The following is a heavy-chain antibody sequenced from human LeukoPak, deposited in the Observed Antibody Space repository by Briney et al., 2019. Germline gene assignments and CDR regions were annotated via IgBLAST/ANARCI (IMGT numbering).Heavy chain of an antibody. V-gene: IGHV3-23*01. CDR3: AKDSSQTPYYFDY. Sequence: GGSLRLSCAASGFTFSSYAMSWVRQDPGKGLEWVSALSGSGGSTYYADSVKGRFTISRDNSRTPLYLQMNSLRAEDTAVYYCAKDSSQTPYYFDYWGQGTLVTVSS. CDR1: GFTFSSYA. J-gene: IGHJ4*02. CDR2: LSGSGGST.